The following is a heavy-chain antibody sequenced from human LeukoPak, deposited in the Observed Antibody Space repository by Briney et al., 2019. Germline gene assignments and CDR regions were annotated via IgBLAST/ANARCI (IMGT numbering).Heavy chain of an antibody. Sequence: SETLSLTCTVSGGSISSGSYYWSWIRQPAGKGLEWIGRIYTSGSTNYNPSLKSRVTISVDTSKNQFSLKLSSVTAADMAVYYCARDVIRDYDILTGYPDDAFDIWGQGTMVTVSS. D-gene: IGHD3-9*01. J-gene: IGHJ3*02. V-gene: IGHV4-61*02. CDR2: IYTSGST. CDR3: ARDVIRDYDILTGYPDDAFDI. CDR1: GGSISSGSYY.